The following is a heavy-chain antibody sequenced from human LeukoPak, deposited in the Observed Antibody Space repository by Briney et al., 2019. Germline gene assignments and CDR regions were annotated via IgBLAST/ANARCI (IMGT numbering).Heavy chain of an antibody. D-gene: IGHD6-13*01. CDR3: ACRIAAAGTGDY. V-gene: IGHV1-8*01. J-gene: IGHJ4*02. Sequence: MGWMTPNSGNTGYAQKFQGRVTMTRDTSISTAYMELTSLRSEDTAVYYCACRIAAAGTGDYWGQGTLVTVSS. CDR2: MTPNSGNT.